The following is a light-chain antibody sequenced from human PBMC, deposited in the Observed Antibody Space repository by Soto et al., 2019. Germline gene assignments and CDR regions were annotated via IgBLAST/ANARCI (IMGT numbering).Light chain of an antibody. V-gene: IGKV1-17*01. Sequence: DIQMTQSPSSLSASVGDRVTITCRASQGIRNELGWYQQKPGKAPKRLIYAESSLQSGVPSRFIGSGSGTEFTLTISSLQPEDFATYSCLQHNSYPRVTFGGGTKVEIK. CDR2: AES. CDR1: QGIRNE. J-gene: IGKJ4*01. CDR3: LQHNSYPRVT.